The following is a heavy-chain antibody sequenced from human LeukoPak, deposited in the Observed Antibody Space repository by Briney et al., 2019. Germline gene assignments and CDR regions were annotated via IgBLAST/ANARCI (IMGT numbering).Heavy chain of an antibody. Sequence: ASVKVSCLASVYTFTGYYMHWVRQAPGQGRAWMGLNNHKSGGTNYAQKFQGRVTMARDTSISTAYMELSRLRSDDTAVYYCARGGYDFVYYYYGMDVWGQGTTVTVSS. D-gene: IGHD3-3*01. J-gene: IGHJ6*02. V-gene: IGHV1-2*06. CDR1: VYTFTGYY. CDR2: NNHKSGGT. CDR3: ARGGYDFVYYYYGMDV.